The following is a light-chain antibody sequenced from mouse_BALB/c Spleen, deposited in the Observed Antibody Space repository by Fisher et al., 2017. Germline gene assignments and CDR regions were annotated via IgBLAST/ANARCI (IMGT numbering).Light chain of an antibody. V-gene: IGKV5-39*01. CDR3: QNGHSFPFT. J-gene: IGKJ4*01. Sequence: DIVMTQSTATLSVTPGDRVSLSCRASQSISDYLHWYQQKSHESPRLLIKYASQSISGIPSRFSGSGSGSDITLSINSVEPEDVGVYYCQNGHSFPFTFGSGTKLEIK. CDR2: YAS. CDR1: QSISDY.